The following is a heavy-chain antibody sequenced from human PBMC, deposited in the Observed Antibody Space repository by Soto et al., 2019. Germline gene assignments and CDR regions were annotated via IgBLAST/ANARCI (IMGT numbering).Heavy chain of an antibody. V-gene: IGHV4-39*01. CDR2: IYYSGDT. CDR3: ARHFMTTVTEYYFDS. D-gene: IGHD4-17*01. J-gene: IGHJ4*02. Sequence: QLQLQESGPGLVRPSETLSLTCTVSGGSMSTTGSYWGWVRQPPGKGLEWIGSIYYSGDTFDSPSLSSRVNTSVDKSKKQFSLRLSSVTAADTAVYYCARHFMTTVTEYYFDSWGQGTLVTVSS. CDR1: GGSMSTTGSY.